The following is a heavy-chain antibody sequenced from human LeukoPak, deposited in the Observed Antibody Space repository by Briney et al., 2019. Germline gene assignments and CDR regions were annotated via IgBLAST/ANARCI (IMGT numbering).Heavy chain of an antibody. V-gene: IGHV4-59*01. CDR1: GGSISSYY. J-gene: IGHJ3*02. CDR3: ARGKLAISLDAFDM. CDR2: IYYSGST. D-gene: IGHD1-1*01. Sequence: SETLSLTCTVSGGSISSYYWSWIRQPPGKRLEWIGHIYYSGSTSYNPSLKSRFTISVDTSKNQFSLKLRSVTAADTAVYYCARGKLAISLDAFDMWGQGTMVTVSP.